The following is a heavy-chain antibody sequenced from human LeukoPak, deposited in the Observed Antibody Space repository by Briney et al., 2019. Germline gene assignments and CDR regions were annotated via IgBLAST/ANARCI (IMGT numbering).Heavy chain of an antibody. CDR3: ARDCSSGNCRGALDY. Sequence: GGSLRLSCEASGLTFSDHYMDWVRQAPGKGLEFVSAISGDGGTTFYASSVKGRFTISRGNSKNMVVLQMGSLRTDDMGVYFCARDCSSGNCRGALDYWGQGALVTVSS. CDR2: ISGDGGTT. J-gene: IGHJ4*02. D-gene: IGHD3-22*01. CDR1: GLTFSDHY. V-gene: IGHV3-64*01.